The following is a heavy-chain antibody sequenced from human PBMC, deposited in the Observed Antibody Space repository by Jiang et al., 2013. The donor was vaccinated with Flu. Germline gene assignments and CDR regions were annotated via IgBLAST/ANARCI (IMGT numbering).Heavy chain of an antibody. CDR3: AGNGPEGYAFDI. Sequence: YAVSVEKYXITINPDTSKNQFSLQLNSVTPEDTAVYYCAGNGPEGYAFDIWGQGTMVTVSS. J-gene: IGHJ3*02. D-gene: IGHD1-1*01. V-gene: IGHV6-1*01.